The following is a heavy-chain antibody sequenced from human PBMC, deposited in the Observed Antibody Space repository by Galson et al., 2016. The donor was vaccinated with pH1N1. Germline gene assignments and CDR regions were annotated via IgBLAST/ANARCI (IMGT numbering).Heavy chain of an antibody. D-gene: IGHD4-17*01. V-gene: IGHV2-70*01. Sequence: PALVKPTQTLTLTCTFSGFSLSSSGMCVSWIRQPPGKALEWLALIDWDDDKYYSTSLKTRLTISKDTSKNQVILTMTNIDPVDTATYYCARFQYGDYVKFFDYWGQGTLVTVSS. CDR2: IDWDDDK. CDR3: ARFQYGDYVKFFDY. J-gene: IGHJ4*02. CDR1: GFSLSSSGMC.